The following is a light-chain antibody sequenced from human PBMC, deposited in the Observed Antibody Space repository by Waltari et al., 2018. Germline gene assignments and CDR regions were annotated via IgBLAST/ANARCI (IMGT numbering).Light chain of an antibody. Sequence: DIQMTQSPSSLSASVGAGVTISCRASQDINTDLAWYQQKVGEVPKLLIYGASTLQSGVPSRFSGSGSGTDFTLTITDRQPEDVATYYCQNFDSVPLTFGGGTKVELK. J-gene: IGKJ4*01. V-gene: IGKV1-27*01. CDR1: QDINTD. CDR2: GAS. CDR3: QNFDSVPLT.